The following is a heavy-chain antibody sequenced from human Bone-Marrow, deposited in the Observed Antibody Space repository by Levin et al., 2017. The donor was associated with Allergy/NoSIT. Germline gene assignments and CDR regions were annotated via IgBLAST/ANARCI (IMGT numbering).Heavy chain of an antibody. CDR3: ARDQYRRVVVREDHVELYGMDV. D-gene: IGHD2-15*01. CDR1: GYTFTSYG. V-gene: IGHV1-18*01. J-gene: IGHJ6*02. Sequence: ASVKVSCKASGYTFTSYGISWVRQAPGQGLEWMGWISAYNGNTNYAQKLQGRVTMTTDTSTSTAYMELRSLRSDDTAVYYCARDQYRRVVVREDHVELYGMDVWGQGTTVTVSS. CDR2: ISAYNGNT.